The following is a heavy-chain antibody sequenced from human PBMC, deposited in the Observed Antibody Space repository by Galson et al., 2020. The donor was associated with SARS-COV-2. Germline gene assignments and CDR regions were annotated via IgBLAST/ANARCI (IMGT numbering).Heavy chain of an antibody. CDR2: INPNSGGT. J-gene: IGHJ3*02. D-gene: IGHD1-1*01. CDR1: GYTFTGYY. V-gene: IGHV1-2*04. Sequence: RQVASVKVSCKASGYTFTGYYIHWVRQAPGQGLEWMGWINPNSGGTDYAQKFQGWVTMTRDTSISTAYMELSRLRSDDTAVYYCARDNDHDAFDIWGQGTMVTVSS. CDR3: ARDNDHDAFDI.